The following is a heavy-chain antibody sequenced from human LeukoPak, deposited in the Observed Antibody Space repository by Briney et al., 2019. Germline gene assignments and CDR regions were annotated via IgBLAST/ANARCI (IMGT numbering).Heavy chain of an antibody. CDR1: GGSISSSSYY. D-gene: IGHD3-3*01. J-gene: IGHJ4*02. Sequence: PSETLSLTCTVSGGSISSSSYYWGWIRQPPGKGLEWIGSIYYSGSTYYNPSLKSRVTISVDTSKNQFSLKLSSVTAADMAVYYCARQGNYDFWSGYYFDYWGQGTLVTVSS. CDR2: IYYSGST. CDR3: ARQGNYDFWSGYYFDY. V-gene: IGHV4-39*01.